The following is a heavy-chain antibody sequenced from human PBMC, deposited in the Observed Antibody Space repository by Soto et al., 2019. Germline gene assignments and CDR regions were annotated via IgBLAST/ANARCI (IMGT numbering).Heavy chain of an antibody. V-gene: IGHV3-33*01. Sequence: QVQLVESGGGVVQPGRSLRLSCAASGFTFSSYGMHWVRQAPGKGLEWVAVIWYDGSNKYYADSVKGRFTISRDNSKNTLYLQMNSRRAEGTAVYYCAMSVRVVAGDAVIKEDAFDIWGQGTMVTVSS. CDR3: AMSVRVVAGDAVIKEDAFDI. D-gene: IGHD2-15*01. CDR1: GFTFSSYG. CDR2: IWYDGSNK. J-gene: IGHJ3*02.